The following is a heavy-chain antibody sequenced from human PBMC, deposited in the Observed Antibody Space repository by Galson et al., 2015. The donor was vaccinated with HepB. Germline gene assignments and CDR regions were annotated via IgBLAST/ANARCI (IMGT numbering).Heavy chain of an antibody. CDR2: ISYDGSNK. CDR1: GFTFSSYA. CDR3: ARIYCSSTSCYLGSFDP. V-gene: IGHV3-30*04. D-gene: IGHD2-2*01. Sequence: SLRLSCAASGFTFSSYAMHWVRQAPGKGLEWVALISYDGSNKYYADSVKGRFTISRDNSKNSLYLQMNSLRAEVTAVYYCARIYCSSTSCYLGSFDPWGQGTLVTVSS. J-gene: IGHJ5*02.